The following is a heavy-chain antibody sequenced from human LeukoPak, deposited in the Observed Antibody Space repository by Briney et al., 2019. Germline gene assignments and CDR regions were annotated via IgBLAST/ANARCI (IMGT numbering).Heavy chain of an antibody. Sequence: PGGSLRLSCAASGFTFRSYGMRWVRQAPGKGLEWVAVISYDGSNKYYADSVKGRFTISRDNSKNTLYLQMNSLRAEDTAVYYCAKPYSSSWSIFEYWGQGTLVTVSS. CDR3: AKPYSSSWSIFEY. V-gene: IGHV3-30*18. CDR2: ISYDGSNK. D-gene: IGHD6-13*01. J-gene: IGHJ4*02. CDR1: GFTFRSYG.